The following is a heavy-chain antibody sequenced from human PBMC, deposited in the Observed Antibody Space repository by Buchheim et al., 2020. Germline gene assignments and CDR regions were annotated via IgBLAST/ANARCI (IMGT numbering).Heavy chain of an antibody. D-gene: IGHD2-21*01. Sequence: QLQLVESGGGVVQLRRSLRLSCAASGFTFSTYAMHWVSQAPGKGMEWLAVISDDGTNNYYTDALKGRFTISRDNSKNTVYLQVDSLTTEDTAAYYCARTDCGTTHCKHLQYWGLGTL. CDR2: ISDDGTNN. V-gene: IGHV3-30*03. CDR3: ARTDCGTTHCKHLQY. J-gene: IGHJ4*02. CDR1: GFTFSTYA.